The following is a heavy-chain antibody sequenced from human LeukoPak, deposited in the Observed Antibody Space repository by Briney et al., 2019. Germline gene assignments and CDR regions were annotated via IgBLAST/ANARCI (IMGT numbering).Heavy chain of an antibody. J-gene: IGHJ4*02. CDR2: ISWDGGST. CDR3: AKDSGYGEGDFDY. Sequence: GGSLRLSCAASGFTFYDYTMHWVRQAPGKGLEWVSLISWDGGSTYYADSVKGRFTISRDNSKNSLYLQMNSLRTEDTALYYCAKDSGYGEGDFDYWGQGTLVTVSS. V-gene: IGHV3-43*01. CDR1: GFTFYDYT. D-gene: IGHD5-12*01.